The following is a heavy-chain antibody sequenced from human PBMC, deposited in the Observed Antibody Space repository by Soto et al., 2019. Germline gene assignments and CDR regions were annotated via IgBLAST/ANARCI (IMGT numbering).Heavy chain of an antibody. CDR3: ARPSGYDMGYYYYGMDV. J-gene: IGHJ6*02. CDR2: IYYSGST. D-gene: IGHD5-12*01. V-gene: IGHV4-39*01. Sequence: SETLSLTCTVSGGSISSSSYYWGWIRQPPGKGLEWIGSIYYSGSTYYNPSLKSRVTISVDTSKNQFSLKLSSVTAADTAVYYCARPSGYDMGYYYYGMDVWGQGTKVTVSS. CDR1: GGSISSSSYY.